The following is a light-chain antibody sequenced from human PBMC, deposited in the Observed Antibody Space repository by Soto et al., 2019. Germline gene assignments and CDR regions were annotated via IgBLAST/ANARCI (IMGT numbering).Light chain of an antibody. J-gene: IGKJ1*01. CDR2: KAS. V-gene: IGKV1-5*03. CDR1: QPIRSW. CDR3: QHYNRYSEA. Sequence: DIQMTQSPSTLSGSVGVRVTITGRARQPIRSWVAWYQRKPGKAPKLLIYKASTLNSGVPSRFSSSGSGTEFTLTISSLQPDDFATYCCQHYNRYSEAFGQGTKVDIK.